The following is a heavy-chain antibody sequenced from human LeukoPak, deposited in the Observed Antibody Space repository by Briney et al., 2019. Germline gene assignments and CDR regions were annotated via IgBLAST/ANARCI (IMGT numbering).Heavy chain of an antibody. Sequence: PSETLSLTCTVSGGSISSSSYYWGWIRQPPGKGLEWIGSIYYSGSTYYNPSLKSRVTISVDTSKNQFSLKLSSVTAADTAVYYCAREIVVVPAAIQRYYYYGMDVWGQGTTVTVSS. V-gene: IGHV4-39*02. CDR2: IYYSGST. D-gene: IGHD2-2*01. CDR3: AREIVVVPAAIQRYYYYGMDV. J-gene: IGHJ6*02. CDR1: GGSISSSSYY.